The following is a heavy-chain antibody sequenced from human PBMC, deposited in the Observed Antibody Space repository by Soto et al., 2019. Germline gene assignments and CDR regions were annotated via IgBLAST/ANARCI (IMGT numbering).Heavy chain of an antibody. Sequence: PGESLKISCKGSGYIFTGYWIGWVRQLPGKGLEWMGIIYTGDSDTRYSSSFQGQVTISADKSINTAYLQWSSLKASDTAMYYCARLLAYCGGDCFRFDYWGQGTLVTVSS. J-gene: IGHJ4*02. CDR1: GYIFTGYW. V-gene: IGHV5-51*01. CDR2: IYTGDSDT. D-gene: IGHD2-21*02. CDR3: ARLLAYCGGDCFRFDY.